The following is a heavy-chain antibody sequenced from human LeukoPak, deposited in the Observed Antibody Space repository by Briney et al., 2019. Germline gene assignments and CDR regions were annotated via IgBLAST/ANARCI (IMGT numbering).Heavy chain of an antibody. V-gene: IGHV4-39*01. CDR2: IYYTGNT. Sequence: PSETLSLTCTVSGDSISSSGYYWGWIRQPPGKGLEWIGSIYYTGNTYYNPSLKSRVTISANTSKNQFSLKLNSVTAADTAVYYCARGRIFMVRGVIKNYFDYWGQGTLVTVSS. CDR3: ARGRIFMVRGVIKNYFDY. D-gene: IGHD3-10*01. J-gene: IGHJ4*02. CDR1: GDSISSSGYY.